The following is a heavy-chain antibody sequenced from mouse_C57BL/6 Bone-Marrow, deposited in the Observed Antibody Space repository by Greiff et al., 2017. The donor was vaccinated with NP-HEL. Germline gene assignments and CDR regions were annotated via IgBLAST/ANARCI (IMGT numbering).Heavy chain of an antibody. V-gene: IGHV5-12*01. Sequence: EVKLVESGGGLVQPGGSLKLSCAASGFTFSDYYMYWVRQTPEKRLEWVAYISNGGGSTYYPDTVKGRFTISRENAKNTLYLQRSRLKSEDTAMYYCARNYGSSFWYFDVWGTGTTVTVSS. CDR1: GFTFSDYY. CDR2: ISNGGGST. D-gene: IGHD1-1*01. J-gene: IGHJ1*03. CDR3: ARNYGSSFWYFDV.